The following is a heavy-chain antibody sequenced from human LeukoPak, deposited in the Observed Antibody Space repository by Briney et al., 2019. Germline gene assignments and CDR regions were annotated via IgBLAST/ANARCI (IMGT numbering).Heavy chain of an antibody. V-gene: IGHV4-34*01. CDR2: INHSGST. D-gene: IGHD2-15*01. Sequence: SSETLSLTCAVYGGSFSGYYWSWIRQPPGKGLEWIGEINHSGSTNYNPSLKSRVTISVDTSKNQFSLKLSSVTAADTAVYYCARGPRYDCSGGGCYGPFDYWGQGTLVTVSS. J-gene: IGHJ4*02. CDR1: GGSFSGYY. CDR3: ARGPRYDCSGGGCYGPFDY.